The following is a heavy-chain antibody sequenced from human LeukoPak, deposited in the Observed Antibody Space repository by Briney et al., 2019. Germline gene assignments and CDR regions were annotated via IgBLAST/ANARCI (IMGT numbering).Heavy chain of an antibody. V-gene: IGHV3-30*18. CDR2: ISYDGSNK. Sequence: PGGSLRLSCAASGFTFSSYGMHWVRQAPGKGLEWVAVISYDGSNKYYADSVKGRFTISRDNSKNTLYLQMNSLRAEDTAVYYCAKEGYYDSSGYSDYWGQGTLVTVSS. J-gene: IGHJ4*02. CDR1: GFTFSSYG. CDR3: AKEGYYDSSGYSDY. D-gene: IGHD3-22*01.